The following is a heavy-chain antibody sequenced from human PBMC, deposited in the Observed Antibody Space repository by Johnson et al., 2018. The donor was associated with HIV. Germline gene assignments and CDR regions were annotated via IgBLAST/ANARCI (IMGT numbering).Heavy chain of an antibody. CDR3: ARDKLATPVGAFDF. Sequence: VQLVESGGGLVQPGGSLRLSCAASGFTVSSNYMSWVRQAPGKGLEWVAVMSSDGSNKYYSDFVVGRFTISRDSSKNTLYLHMNSLSAEDRAVYYCARDKLATPVGAFDFWGQGTMVIVSS. CDR1: GFTVSSNY. D-gene: IGHD5-24*01. CDR2: MSSDGSNK. V-gene: IGHV3-30*03. J-gene: IGHJ3*01.